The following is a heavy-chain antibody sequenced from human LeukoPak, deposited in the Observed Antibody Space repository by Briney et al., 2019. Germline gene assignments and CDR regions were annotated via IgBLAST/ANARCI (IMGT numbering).Heavy chain of an antibody. J-gene: IGHJ6*03. CDR1: GYTFTSYD. D-gene: IGHD6-13*01. V-gene: IGHV1-8*01. CDR2: MNPNSGNT. Sequence: VTSVKVSCKASGYTFTSYDINWVRQATGQGLEWIGWMNPNSGNTGYAQKFQGRVTMTRNTSISTAYMELSSLRSEDTAVYYCARVDSSSWYHYYMDVWGKGTTVTVSS. CDR3: ARVDSSSWYHYYMDV.